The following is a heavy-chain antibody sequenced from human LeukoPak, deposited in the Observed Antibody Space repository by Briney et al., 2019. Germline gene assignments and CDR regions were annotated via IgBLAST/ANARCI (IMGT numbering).Heavy chain of an antibody. J-gene: IGHJ4*02. CDR2: IYYSGST. CDR1: GGSISSSSYY. CDR3: ARLTRWPMTTVVTNDY. V-gene: IGHV4-39*01. D-gene: IGHD4-23*01. Sequence: PSETLSLTCTVSGGSISSSSYYWGWLRQPPGTGLEWIGSIYYSGSTYYNPSLKSRVTISVDTSKNQFSLKLSSVTAADTAVYYCARLTRWPMTTVVTNDYWGQGTLVTVSS.